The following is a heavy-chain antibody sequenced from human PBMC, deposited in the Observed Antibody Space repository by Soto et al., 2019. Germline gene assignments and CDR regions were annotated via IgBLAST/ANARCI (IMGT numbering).Heavy chain of an antibody. Sequence: ASVKVSCKASGYTFTSYYMHWVRQAPGQGLEWMGIINPSGGSTSYAQKFQDRVTMTRDTSTSTVYMELSSLRSEDTAVYYCARDTHDYGGPGGWFDPWGQGTLVTVSS. D-gene: IGHD4-17*01. CDR3: ARDTHDYGGPGGWFDP. CDR2: INPSGGST. CDR1: GYTFTSYY. J-gene: IGHJ5*02. V-gene: IGHV1-46*01.